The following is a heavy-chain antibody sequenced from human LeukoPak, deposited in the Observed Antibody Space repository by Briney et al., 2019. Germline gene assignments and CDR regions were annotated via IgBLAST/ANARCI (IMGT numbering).Heavy chain of an antibody. Sequence: SETLSLTCTVSGGSISSYYWSWIRQPAGKGLEWIGRIYTSGSTNYNPSLKSRVTISVDKSKNQFSLKLSSVTAADTAVYYCARTRYDYVWGSYMDVWGKGTTVTVSS. CDR3: ARTRYDYVWGSYMDV. J-gene: IGHJ6*04. CDR1: GGSISSYY. V-gene: IGHV4-4*07. D-gene: IGHD3-16*01. CDR2: IYTSGST.